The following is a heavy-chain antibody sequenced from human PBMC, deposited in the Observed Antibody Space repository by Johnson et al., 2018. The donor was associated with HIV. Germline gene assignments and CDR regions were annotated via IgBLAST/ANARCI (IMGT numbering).Heavy chain of an antibody. CDR2: ISYDGSNK. D-gene: IGHD3-16*01. J-gene: IGHJ3*02. CDR1: GFTFGSYG. V-gene: IGHV3-30*03. Sequence: QVQLVESGGGVVQPGRSLRLSCGASGFTFGSYGMHWVRQAPGKGLEWVATISYDGSNKNYVDSVKGRFTISRDNSKNTLHLQMNSLRVDDTAVYYCIRDRGRPGTPAAFDIWGQGTMVTVSS. CDR3: IRDRGRPGTPAAFDI.